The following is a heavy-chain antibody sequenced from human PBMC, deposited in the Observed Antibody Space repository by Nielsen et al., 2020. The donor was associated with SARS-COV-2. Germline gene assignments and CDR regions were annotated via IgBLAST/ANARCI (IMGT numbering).Heavy chain of an antibody. D-gene: IGHD6-6*01. V-gene: IGHV3-53*01. CDR1: GFTVSSNY. Sequence: GESLKISCAASGFTVSSNYMSWVRQAPGKGLEWVSVIYSGGSTYYADSVKGRFTISRDNSKNTMYLQMNSLRAEDTAVYYCARDAKYSSPGAFDIWGQGTMVTVSS. CDR3: ARDAKYSSPGAFDI. CDR2: IYSGGST. J-gene: IGHJ3*02.